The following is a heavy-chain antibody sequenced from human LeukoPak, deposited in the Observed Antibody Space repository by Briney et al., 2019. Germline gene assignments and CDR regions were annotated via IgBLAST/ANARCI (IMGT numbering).Heavy chain of an antibody. D-gene: IGHD6-13*01. V-gene: IGHV1-2*02. J-gene: IGHJ6*02. CDR2: INPNSGGT. CDR3: ARILIAAAAPYYYYGMDV. Sequence: ASVKVSCKASGYTFSAYYMHWVRQAPGQGLEWMGWINPNSGGTNYAQRFQGRVTMTRDTSISTAYMELTRLRSDDTAVYYCARILIAAAAPYYYYGMDVWGQGTTVTVSS. CDR1: GYTFSAYY.